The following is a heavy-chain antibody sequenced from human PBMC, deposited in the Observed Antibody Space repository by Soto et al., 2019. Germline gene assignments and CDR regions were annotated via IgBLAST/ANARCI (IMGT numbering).Heavy chain of an antibody. CDR2: IYDSGST. J-gene: IGHJ6*02. V-gene: IGHV4-31*03. CDR3: ASEIVVVIGGSYYYYGMDV. D-gene: IGHD2-15*01. Sequence: SETLSLTCTVSGGPITNYWSWIRQHPGKGLEWIGYIYDSGSTYYNPSLKSRVTMSLDTSKNQLSLKLTSVTAEDTAVYYCASEIVVVIGGSYYYYGMDVWGQGTTVTVSS. CDR1: GGPITNY.